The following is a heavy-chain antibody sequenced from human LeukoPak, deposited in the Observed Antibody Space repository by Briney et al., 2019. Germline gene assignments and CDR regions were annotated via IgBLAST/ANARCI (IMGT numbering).Heavy chain of an antibody. CDR1: GFTFSTYN. Sequence: GGSLTLSCAASGFTFSTYNMNWVRQAPGKGLEWVSYISSSSSTIYYADSVKGRFTISRDNTKNSLFLQMNSLRDEDTAVYYCARDPWGSSSCWGQGSLVTVSS. D-gene: IGHD6-6*01. CDR3: ARDPWGSSSC. J-gene: IGHJ4*01. CDR2: ISSSSSTI. V-gene: IGHV3-48*02.